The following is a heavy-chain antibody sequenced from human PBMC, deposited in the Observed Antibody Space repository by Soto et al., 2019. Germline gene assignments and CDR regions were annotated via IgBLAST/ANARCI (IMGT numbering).Heavy chain of an antibody. J-gene: IGHJ4*02. CDR1: GGSISSSSYY. CDR3: ARHYVKTYGDPYYFDY. Sequence: PSETLSLTCTVSGGSISSSSYYWGWIRQPPGKGLEWIGSIYYSGSTYYNPSLKSRVTISVDTSKNQFSLKLSSVTAADTAVYYCARHYVKTYGDPYYFDYWGQGTLVTVSS. V-gene: IGHV4-39*01. D-gene: IGHD4-17*01. CDR2: IYYSGST.